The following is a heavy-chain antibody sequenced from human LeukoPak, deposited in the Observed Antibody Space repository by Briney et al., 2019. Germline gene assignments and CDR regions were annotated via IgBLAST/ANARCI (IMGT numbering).Heavy chain of an antibody. CDR3: ARHEGGLVRGVIPTEELDY. CDR2: IYPGDSDT. J-gene: IGHJ4*02. V-gene: IGHV5-51*01. CDR1: GYSFTSYW. Sequence: GESLKISCKGSGYSFTSYWIGWVRQMPGKGLEWMGIIYPGDSDTRYSLSFQGQVTISADKSISTAYLQWSSLKASDTAMYYCARHEGGLVRGVIPTEELDYWGQGTLVTVSS. D-gene: IGHD3-10*01.